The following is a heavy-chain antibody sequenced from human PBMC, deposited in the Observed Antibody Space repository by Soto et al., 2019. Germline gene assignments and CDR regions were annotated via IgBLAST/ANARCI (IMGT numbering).Heavy chain of an antibody. V-gene: IGHV3-23*01. D-gene: IGHD3-22*01. CDR2: ISGSGGST. Sequence: EVQLLESGGGLVQPGGSLRLSCAASGFTFSSYAMSWVRQAPGKGLEWVSAISGSGGSTYYADSVKGRFTISRDNSKNTLYLQMNSLRAEDTAVYYCAKVGANNYYDSSGYYSRFDYWGQGTLVTVSS. J-gene: IGHJ4*02. CDR1: GFTFSSYA. CDR3: AKVGANNYYDSSGYYSRFDY.